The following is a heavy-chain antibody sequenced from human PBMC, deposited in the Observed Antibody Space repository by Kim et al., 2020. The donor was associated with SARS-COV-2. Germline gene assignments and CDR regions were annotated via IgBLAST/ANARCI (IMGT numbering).Heavy chain of an antibody. CDR3: ARVRFFSYGGNNKPRNWFDP. D-gene: IGHD4-17*01. Sequence: SETLSLTCAVYGGSFSGYYWSWIRQPPGKGLEWIGEINHSGSTNYNPSLKSRVTISVDTSKNQFSLKLSSVTAADTAVYYCARVRFFSYGGNNKPRNWFDPWGQGTLVTVSS. V-gene: IGHV4-34*01. CDR2: INHSGST. J-gene: IGHJ5*02. CDR1: GGSFSGYY.